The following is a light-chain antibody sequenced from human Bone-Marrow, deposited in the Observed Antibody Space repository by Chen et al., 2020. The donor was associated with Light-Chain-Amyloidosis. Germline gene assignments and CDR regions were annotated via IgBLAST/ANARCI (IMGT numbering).Light chain of an antibody. CDR3: QSYDSTNRV. J-gene: IGLJ3*02. V-gene: IGLV6-57*03. CDR2: EDN. Sequence: NFMLTQPHSVSESPGKTVIISCTRSGGSIASNYVQWYQQRPGSAPTTVIYEDNQRPSGVPDRFSGSIDSSSNSASLPISGLKTEDEADYYCQSYDSTNRVFGGGTKLTVL. CDR1: GGSIASNY.